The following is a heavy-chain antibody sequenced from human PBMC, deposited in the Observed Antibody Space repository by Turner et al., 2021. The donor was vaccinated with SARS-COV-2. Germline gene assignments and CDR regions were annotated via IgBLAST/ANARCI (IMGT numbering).Heavy chain of an antibody. CDR3: ATGYAYCGGDCSIDY. CDR2: FDPEDVKT. Sequence: QVQLVQSGAEVKKPGASVKVSCKVSGYTLTELSMHWVRQAPGKGLEGMGGFDPEDVKTIYAQKFQGRVTMTEDTSKDTAYMELSSLRSEDTAVYYCATGYAYCGGDCSIDYWGQGTLVTVSS. D-gene: IGHD2-21*02. V-gene: IGHV1-24*01. J-gene: IGHJ4*02. CDR1: GYTLTELS.